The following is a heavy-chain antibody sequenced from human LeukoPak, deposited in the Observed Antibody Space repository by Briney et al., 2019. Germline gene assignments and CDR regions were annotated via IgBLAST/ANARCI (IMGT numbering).Heavy chain of an antibody. V-gene: IGHV3-30*04. CDR1: GFMFTDFA. CDR3: AKEIFTMVRGVPLDY. CDR2: ISNDERNK. Sequence: GGSLRLSCAASGFMFTDFAMHWVRQAPGKGLQWVAVISNDERNKYYAGSVKGRFTISRDNSKNTLYLQMNSLRAEDTAVYYCAKEIFTMVRGVPLDYWAQGTLVTVSS. D-gene: IGHD3-10*01. J-gene: IGHJ4*02.